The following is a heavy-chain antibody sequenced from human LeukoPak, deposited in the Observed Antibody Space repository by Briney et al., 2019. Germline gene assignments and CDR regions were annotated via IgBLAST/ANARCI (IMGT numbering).Heavy chain of an antibody. V-gene: IGHV4-61*01. CDR1: GYSISSGYY. D-gene: IGHD4-23*01. CDR3: ARVRSTVVPKFDY. Sequence: SETLSLTCSVSGYSISSGYYWGWIRQPPGKGLEWIGYIYYSGSTNYNPSLKSRVTISVDTSKNQFSLKLSSVTAADTAVYYCARVRSTVVPKFDYWGQGTLVTVSS. J-gene: IGHJ4*02. CDR2: IYYSGST.